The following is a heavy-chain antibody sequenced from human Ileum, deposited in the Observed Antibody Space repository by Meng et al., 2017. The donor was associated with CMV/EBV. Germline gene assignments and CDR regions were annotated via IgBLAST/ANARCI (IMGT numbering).Heavy chain of an antibody. J-gene: IGHJ3*01. Sequence: GGSLRLSCAASGFTLNTYGIHWVRQAPGKGLEWVAFIWYDGSVRDFLYSVRGRFTISRDSSKNTLYLQMNYLRTEDTAVYYCEKVRSSSSTNDAFDVWGQGTRVTVSS. CDR3: EKVRSSSSTNDAFDV. V-gene: IGHV3-30*02. CDR1: GFTLNTYG. D-gene: IGHD6-6*01. CDR2: IWYDGSVR.